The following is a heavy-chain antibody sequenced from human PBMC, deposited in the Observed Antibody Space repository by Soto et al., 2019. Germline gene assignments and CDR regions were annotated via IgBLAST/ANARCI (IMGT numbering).Heavy chain of an antibody. CDR2: ISGEIAKT. D-gene: IGHD1-26*01. CDR3: ARGPPSGSFSLTPRY. CDR1: GYSFHNLG. V-gene: IGHV1-18*01. Sequence: QVQLVQSGPEVKKPGASVKVSCKASGYSFHNLGIIWVRQAPGQGLEWMGWISGEIAKTNYAQRFQGKVTMTTDTSTSTAYIELNTLTSDDTAMYYCARGPPSGSFSLTPRYWGQGTLVTVSS. J-gene: IGHJ4*02.